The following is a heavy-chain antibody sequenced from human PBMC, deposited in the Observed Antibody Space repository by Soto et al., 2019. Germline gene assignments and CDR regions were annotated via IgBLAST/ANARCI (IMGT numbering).Heavy chain of an antibody. Sequence: GGSLRLSCAASGFSCSSYDMSWVRQAPGKGLEWVSTILVRGSTHYPDSVKGRFTISRDNSKNTVFLQMNSLTAGDTAVYYCAKATATGGGAFAIRGQRTTVTGSS. CDR1: GFSCSSYD. CDR3: AKATATGGGAFAI. V-gene: IGHV3-23*01. CDR2: ILVRGST. D-gene: IGHD2-8*02. J-gene: IGHJ3*02.